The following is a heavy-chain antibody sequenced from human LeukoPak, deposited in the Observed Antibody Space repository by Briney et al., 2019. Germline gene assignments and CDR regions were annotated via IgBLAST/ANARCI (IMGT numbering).Heavy chain of an antibody. D-gene: IGHD1-26*01. CDR1: GFTFSSYW. V-gene: IGHV3-74*01. CDR2: INSDGSST. CDR3: AYSGSYYGGIDY. Sequence: PGGSLRLSCAASGFTFSSYWMHWVRQAPGKGLVWVSRINSDGSSTSYADSVKGRFTISRDNAKNTLYLQMNSLRAGDTAVYYCAYSGSYYGGIDYWGQGTLVTVSS. J-gene: IGHJ4*02.